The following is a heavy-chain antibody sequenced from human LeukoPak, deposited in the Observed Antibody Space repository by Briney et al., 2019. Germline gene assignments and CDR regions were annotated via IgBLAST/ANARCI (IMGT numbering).Heavy chain of an antibody. D-gene: IGHD3-10*01. Sequence: GGSLRLSCAAFGFTFSSYWMSWVRQAPGKGLEWVANIKQDGSEKYYVDSVKGRFTISRDNAKNSLYLQMNSLRAEDTAVYYCARDLSPVVRASPMGYWGQGTLVTVSS. CDR1: GFTFSSYW. V-gene: IGHV3-7*01. J-gene: IGHJ4*02. CDR2: IKQDGSEK. CDR3: ARDLSPVVRASPMGY.